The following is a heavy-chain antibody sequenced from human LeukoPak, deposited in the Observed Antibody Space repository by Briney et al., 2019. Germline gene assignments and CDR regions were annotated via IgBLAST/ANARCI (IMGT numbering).Heavy chain of an antibody. V-gene: IGHV4-34*01. Sequence: SETLSLTCAVYGGSFSGYYWSWIRQPPGKGLEWIGEINHSGSTNYNPSLKSRVTMSVDTSKNQFSLKLSTVTAADTAVYYCARDAPDCSSTSCYTGDYYYYYMDVWGKGTTVTVSS. CDR3: ARDAPDCSSTSCYTGDYYYYYMDV. J-gene: IGHJ6*03. CDR2: INHSGST. D-gene: IGHD2-2*02. CDR1: GGSFSGYY.